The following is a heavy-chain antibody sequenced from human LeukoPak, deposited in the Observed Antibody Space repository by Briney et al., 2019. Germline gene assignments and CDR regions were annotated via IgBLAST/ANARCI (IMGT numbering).Heavy chain of an antibody. CDR1: GGSISSGGYS. CDR2: IYHSGGT. V-gene: IGHV4-30-2*01. D-gene: IGHD3-10*01. CDR3: AREVLLWFGEKLGGWFDP. Sequence: SETLSLTCAVSGGSISSGGYSWSWIRQPPGKGLEWIGYIYHSGGTYYNPSLKSRVTISVDRSKNQFSLKLSSVTAADTAVYYCAREVLLWFGEKLGGWFDPWGQGTLVTVSS. J-gene: IGHJ5*02.